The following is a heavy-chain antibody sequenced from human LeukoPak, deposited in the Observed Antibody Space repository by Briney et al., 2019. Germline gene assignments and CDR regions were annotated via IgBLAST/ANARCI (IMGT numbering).Heavy chain of an antibody. J-gene: IGHJ4*02. CDR1: GVFISSYL. D-gene: IGHD6-19*01. CDR3: ARQSRGIAVACLDY. V-gene: IGHV4-59*08. CDR2: IYYNGST. Sequence: SETLSLTCFVWGVFISSYLGTWLRQPPGKGLEWFGYIYYNGSTNYNPTLKSRVIISVDTSKNQFSLKLNSVTAADTAVYYCARQSRGIAVACLDYWGQGILVTVSS.